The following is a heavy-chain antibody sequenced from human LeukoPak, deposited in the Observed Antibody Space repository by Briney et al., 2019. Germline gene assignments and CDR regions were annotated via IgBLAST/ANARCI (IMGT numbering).Heavy chain of an antibody. D-gene: IGHD4-23*01. Sequence: GGSLRLSCAASGFTFSSYGMHWVRQAPGKGLEWVAVIWYDGSNKYYADSVKGRFTISRDNSKNTLYLQMNSLRAEDTAVYCCARDHDRGNYYYYYYMDVWGKGTTVTVSS. CDR1: GFTFSSYG. CDR3: ARDHDRGNYYYYYYMDV. CDR2: IWYDGSNK. J-gene: IGHJ6*03. V-gene: IGHV3-33*01.